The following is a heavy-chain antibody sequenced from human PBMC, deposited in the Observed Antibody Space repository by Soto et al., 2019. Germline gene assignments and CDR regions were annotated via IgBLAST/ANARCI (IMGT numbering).Heavy chain of an antibody. CDR2: LKGKTDGGTT. D-gene: IGHD3-10*01. V-gene: IGHV3-15*01. CDR1: GFTFSNAW. Sequence: GGSLRLSXAASGFTFSNAWMRWVRQAPGKGLEWVARLKGKTDGGTTDYAGSVKGRFTVSSDDSKNTLYLQMSSLKTEDTAVYYCATGYYGSGSYLVHWGQGTPVTVSS. CDR3: ATGYYGSGSYLVH. J-gene: IGHJ4*02.